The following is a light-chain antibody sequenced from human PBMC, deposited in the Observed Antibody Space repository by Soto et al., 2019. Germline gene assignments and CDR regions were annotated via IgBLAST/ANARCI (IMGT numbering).Light chain of an antibody. V-gene: IGLV2-23*01. Sequence: QLVLTQPASVSGSPGQSITISCTGTSSDVGSYNLVSWYQQHPGKAPKLMIYEGSKRPSGVSDRFSGSKSGNTASLTISGLQAEDEADYYCCSYAGTGVVLFGGGTKLTVL. J-gene: IGLJ2*01. CDR1: SSDVGSYNL. CDR2: EGS. CDR3: CSYAGTGVVL.